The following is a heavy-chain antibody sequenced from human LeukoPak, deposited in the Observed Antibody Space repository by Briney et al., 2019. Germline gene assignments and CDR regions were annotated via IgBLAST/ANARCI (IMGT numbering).Heavy chain of an antibody. D-gene: IGHD3-3*01. J-gene: IGHJ4*02. CDR2: ITPIFGTA. CDR3: ASHYDFWSGYYGY. CDR1: GGTFSSYA. Sequence: GASVKVSCKASGGTFSSYAISWVRQAPGQGLEWMGRITPIFGTANYAQKFQGRVTITTDESTSTAYMELSSLRSEDTAVYYCASHYDFWSGYYGYWGQGTLVTVSS. V-gene: IGHV1-69*05.